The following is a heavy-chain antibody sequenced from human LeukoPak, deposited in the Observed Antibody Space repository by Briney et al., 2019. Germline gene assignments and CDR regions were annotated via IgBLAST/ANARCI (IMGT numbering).Heavy chain of an antibody. Sequence: GGSLRLSCAASGFTFDDYGMSWVRQAPGKGLEWVSGINWNGGSTGYADSVKGRFTISRDNAKNPLYLQMNSLRAEDTALHYCARDQVTTTLYYYYYYMDVWGKGTTVTVSS. V-gene: IGHV3-20*04. CDR3: ARDQVTTTLYYYYYYMDV. CDR2: INWNGGST. D-gene: IGHD4-17*01. J-gene: IGHJ6*03. CDR1: GFTFDDYG.